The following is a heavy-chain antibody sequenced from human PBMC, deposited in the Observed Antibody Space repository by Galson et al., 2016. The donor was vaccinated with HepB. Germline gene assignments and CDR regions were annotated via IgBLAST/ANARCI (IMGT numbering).Heavy chain of an antibody. V-gene: IGHV3-7*01. D-gene: IGHD4-17*01. CDR2: INQDGIEK. J-gene: IGHJ5*02. Sequence: SLRLSCATSGFTFSSYWMTWDRQAPGKGLEWVANINQDGIEKYYVGSVEGRFTISRDNAKKSLYLQMDSLRAEDTAVYYCARSGEPSWGQGTLVTVSS. CDR1: GFTFSSYW. CDR3: ARSGEPS.